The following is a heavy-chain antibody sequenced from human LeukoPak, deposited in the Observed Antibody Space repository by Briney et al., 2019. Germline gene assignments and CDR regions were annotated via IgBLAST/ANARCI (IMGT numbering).Heavy chain of an antibody. CDR1: GGTFSSYA. CDR2: IIPILGIA. D-gene: IGHD2-15*01. CDR3: ARGRSGGRAYDY. V-gene: IGHV1-69*04. J-gene: IGHJ4*02. Sequence: ASVKVSCKASGGTFSSYAISWVRQAPGQGLEWMGRIIPILGIANYAQKFQGRVTITADKPTSTAYMELSSLRSEDTAVYYCARGRSGGRAYDYWGQGTLVTVSS.